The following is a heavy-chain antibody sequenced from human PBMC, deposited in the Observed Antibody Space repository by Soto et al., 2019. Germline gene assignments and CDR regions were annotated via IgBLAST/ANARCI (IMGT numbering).Heavy chain of an antibody. V-gene: IGHV1-69*06. Sequence: QVQLVQSGPEVKKPGSSVKVSCKASGGTFSSYAISWVRQAPRPGLGWMGGVIPILGTANYAQNFQGRVTITADKSTSTAYMELSSLGCEDTAVYYCARDHSSSRVLGPYYYYYGMDVWGRGTTVTVSS. J-gene: IGHJ6*02. D-gene: IGHD6-6*01. CDR3: ARDHSSSRVLGPYYYYYGMDV. CDR2: VIPILGTA. CDR1: GGTFSSYA.